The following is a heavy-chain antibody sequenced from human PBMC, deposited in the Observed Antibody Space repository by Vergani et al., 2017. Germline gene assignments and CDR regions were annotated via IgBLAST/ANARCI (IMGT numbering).Heavy chain of an antibody. CDR1: GFTFSSYC. CDR2: INSDGSST. Sequence: EVQLVESGGGLVQPGGSLRLSCAASGFTFSSYCMHWVRQAPGKGLVWVSRINSDGSSTSYADSVKGRFTIARDNAKNTLYLQMNSLRAEDTAVYYCARDIKSSGYETDAFDIWGQGTMVTVSS. D-gene: IGHD3-22*01. CDR3: ARDIKSSGYETDAFDI. J-gene: IGHJ3*02. V-gene: IGHV3-74*01.